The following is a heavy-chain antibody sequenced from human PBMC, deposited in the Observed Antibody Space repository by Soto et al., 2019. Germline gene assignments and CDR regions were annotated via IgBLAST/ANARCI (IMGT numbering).Heavy chain of an antibody. CDR2: ISSSGSTI. D-gene: IGHD3-22*01. CDR1: GFTFSSYE. Sequence: GGSLRLSCAASGFTFSSYEMNWVRQAPGKGLEWVSYISSSGSTIYYADSVKGRFTISRDNAKNSLYLQMNSLRAEDTAVYYCARGIMNYDSSGYYYWGQGTRVTVSS. CDR3: ARGIMNYDSSGYYY. V-gene: IGHV3-48*03. J-gene: IGHJ4*02.